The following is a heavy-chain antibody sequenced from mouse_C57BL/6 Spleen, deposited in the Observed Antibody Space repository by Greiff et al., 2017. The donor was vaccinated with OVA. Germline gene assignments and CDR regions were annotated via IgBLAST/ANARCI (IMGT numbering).Heavy chain of an antibody. CDR3: ARSTIYYDYDRGYYFDY. V-gene: IGHV1-26*01. CDR1: GYTFTDYY. D-gene: IGHD2-4*01. Sequence: EVQLQQSGPELVKPGASVKISCKASGYTFTDYYMNWVKQSHGKSLEWIGDINPNNGGTSYNQKFKGKATLTVDKSSSTAYMELRSLTSEDSAVYYCARSTIYYDYDRGYYFDYWGQGTTLTVSS. J-gene: IGHJ2*01. CDR2: INPNNGGT.